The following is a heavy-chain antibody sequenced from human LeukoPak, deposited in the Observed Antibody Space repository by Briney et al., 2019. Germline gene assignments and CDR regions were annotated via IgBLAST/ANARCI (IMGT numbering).Heavy chain of an antibody. D-gene: IGHD3-3*01. CDR1: GFTLNIYW. CDR3: GRERTRQAY. Sequence: GGSMRLSCEASGFTLNIYWVSWVRQTPGRGLEWVANIKEDGSEKYYMDSVKGRLPISRDNAKNSLYLQRSSLTAEDPAVYYGGRERTRQAYWGQGALVTVSS. J-gene: IGHJ4*02. CDR2: IKEDGSEK. V-gene: IGHV3-7*03.